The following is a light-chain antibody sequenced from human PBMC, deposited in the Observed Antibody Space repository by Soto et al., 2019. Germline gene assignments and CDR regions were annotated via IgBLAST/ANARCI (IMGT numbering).Light chain of an antibody. J-gene: IGLJ2*01. CDR3: NSYTGSSPPVI. Sequence: QSVLTQPASVSGSPGQSITISCTGTSSDIDGYTYVSWYQQHPGKAPKLMIYDVSNRPSGVSSRFSGSKSGNTASLTISGLQAEDEADYYCNSYTGSSPPVIFGGGTQLTVL. CDR1: SSDIDGYTY. V-gene: IGLV2-14*01. CDR2: DVS.